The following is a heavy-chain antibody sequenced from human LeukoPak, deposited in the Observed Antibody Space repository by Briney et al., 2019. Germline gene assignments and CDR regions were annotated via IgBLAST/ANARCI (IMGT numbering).Heavy chain of an antibody. CDR2: VSSNGAKT. CDR3: AKAARTTVTYSFDS. J-gene: IGHJ4*02. CDR1: GFTFSSYA. D-gene: IGHD4-17*01. Sequence: GGSLRLSCAASGFTFSSYAITWVRQAPGKGLEWVSAVSSNGAKTYYADSVKGRFTISRDNSKNTLYLQMNSLRAEDTAMYYCAKAARTTVTYSFDSWGQGTLVTVSS. V-gene: IGHV3-23*01.